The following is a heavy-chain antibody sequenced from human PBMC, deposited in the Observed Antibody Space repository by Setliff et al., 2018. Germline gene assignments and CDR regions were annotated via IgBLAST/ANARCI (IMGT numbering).Heavy chain of an antibody. J-gene: IGHJ4*02. V-gene: IGHV4-31*03. Sequence: PSETLSLTCTVSGGSISSSSYYWSWIRRHPGKGLEWIGYIYYSGSTYYNPSLKSRLTISVDTSKTQFSLRLSSVTAADTAVYYCARAITSKYYFEYWGQGTLVTVSS. CDR3: ARAITSKYYFEY. D-gene: IGHD3-16*01. CDR1: GGSISSSSYY. CDR2: IYYSGST.